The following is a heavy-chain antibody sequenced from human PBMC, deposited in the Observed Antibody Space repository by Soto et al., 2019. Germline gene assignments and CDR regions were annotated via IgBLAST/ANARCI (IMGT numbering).Heavy chain of an antibody. D-gene: IGHD1-26*01. CDR2: ISYDGSNK. V-gene: IGHV3-30-3*01. CDR3: ARDDGGSDPFDY. CDR1: AFTFSDYP. Sequence: QVQLVESGGGVVQPGRSLRLSCAASAFTFSDYPMHWVRQAPGKGLEWVAVISYDGSNKYYADSVKGRFSISRDNSKNTLFLQMNSLRADDTAVYYCARDDGGSDPFDYWGQGTLVTVSS. J-gene: IGHJ4*02.